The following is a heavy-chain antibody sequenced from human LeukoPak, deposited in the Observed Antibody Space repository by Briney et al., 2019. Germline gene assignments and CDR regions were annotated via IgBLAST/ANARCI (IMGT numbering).Heavy chain of an antibody. J-gene: IGHJ6*02. Sequence: ASVKVSCEASGYTFTSYGISWVRQAPGQGLEWMGWISAYNGNTNYAQKLQGRVTMTTDTSTSTAYMELRSLRSDDTAVYYCARDLAGQWLDLYYYYYGMDVWGQGTTVTVSS. V-gene: IGHV1-18*01. CDR1: GYTFTSYG. D-gene: IGHD6-19*01. CDR3: ARDLAGQWLDLYYYYYGMDV. CDR2: ISAYNGNT.